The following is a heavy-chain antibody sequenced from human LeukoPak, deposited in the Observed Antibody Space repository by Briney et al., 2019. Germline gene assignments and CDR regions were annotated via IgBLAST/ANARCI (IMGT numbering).Heavy chain of an antibody. Sequence: GSSVKVSCTAPGDTFNSYAVSWVRQAPGQGHEWMGGIIPMFGSATYAQKFQGRVTISTDQSTRIVYRDLSSLSSEDTAVYYCARDHASAPYYYMDVWGKRTTVTVSS. CDR3: ARDHASAPYYYMDV. CDR2: IIPMFGSA. J-gene: IGHJ6*03. CDR1: GDTFNSYA. V-gene: IGHV1-69*05.